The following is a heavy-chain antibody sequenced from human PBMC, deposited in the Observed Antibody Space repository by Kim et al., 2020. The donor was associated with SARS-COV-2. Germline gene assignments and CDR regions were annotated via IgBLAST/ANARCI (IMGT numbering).Heavy chain of an antibody. J-gene: IGHJ3*02. Sequence: GGSLTLSCSASGFTFSSYAMHWVRQAPGKGLEYVSAISSNGGSTYYADSVKGRFTISRDNSKNTLYLQMSSLRAEDTAVYYCVKDGESSSWYNGAFDIWGQGTMVTVSS. D-gene: IGHD6-13*01. CDR1: GFTFSSYA. CDR3: VKDGESSSWYNGAFDI. CDR2: ISSNGGST. V-gene: IGHV3-64D*06.